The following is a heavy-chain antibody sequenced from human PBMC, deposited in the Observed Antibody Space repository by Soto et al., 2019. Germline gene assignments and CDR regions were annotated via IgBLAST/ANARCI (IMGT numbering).Heavy chain of an antibody. D-gene: IGHD4-17*01. V-gene: IGHV3-33*01. CDR1: GFTFSSYG. CDR2: IWYDGSNK. J-gene: IGHJ4*02. CDR3: ARSADYADDY. Sequence: QVQLVESGGGVVQPGRSLRLSCAASGFTFSSYGMHWVRQAPGKGLEWVAVIWYDGSNKYYADSVKGRFTISRDNSKNTLYMQMNSLRAEDTAVYYCARSADYADDYWGQGTLVTVSS.